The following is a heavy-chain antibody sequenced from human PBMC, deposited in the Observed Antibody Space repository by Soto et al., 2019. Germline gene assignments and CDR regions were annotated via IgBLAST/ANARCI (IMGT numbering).Heavy chain of an antibody. D-gene: IGHD6-19*01. CDR2: IYYSGST. Sequence: SETLSLTCTVSGFTISSYYWSWIRQPPGKGLEWIGYIYYSGSTNYNPSLKSRVTISVDTSKNQFSLKLSSVTAADTAVYYCARAQGWYYYYGMDVWGQGTTVTVSS. V-gene: IGHV4-59*01. CDR1: GFTISSYY. J-gene: IGHJ6*02. CDR3: ARAQGWYYYYGMDV.